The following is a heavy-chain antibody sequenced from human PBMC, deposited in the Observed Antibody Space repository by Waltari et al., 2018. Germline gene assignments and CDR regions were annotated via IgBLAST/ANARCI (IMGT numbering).Heavy chain of an antibody. Sequence: EVQLVDSGGGLIHPGGSLRLSWAASGFSVSYNYMSWVRQAPGRGLEWVSVSFAGGTTYYSDAVKGRFTMSRDDSRNTLYLQMNSLAADDTAVYYCARAGLGSPLEWQRLFDSWGQGTLVTVSS. J-gene: IGHJ4*02. CDR2: SFAGGTT. CDR1: GFSVSYNY. CDR3: ARAGLGSPLEWQRLFDS. D-gene: IGHD3-3*01. V-gene: IGHV3-53*01.